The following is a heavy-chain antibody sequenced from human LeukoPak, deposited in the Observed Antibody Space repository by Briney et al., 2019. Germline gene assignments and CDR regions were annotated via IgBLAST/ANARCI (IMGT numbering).Heavy chain of an antibody. CDR1: GYTFTSYG. V-gene: IGHV1-18*01. J-gene: IGHJ3*02. Sequence: VASVKVSCKASGYTFTSYGISWVRQAPGQGLEWMGWISVYNGNTNYAQKVQGRVTITTDTSTNTAYMELRSLRYAETAVYYCESDLMHKPRKVNTMVRGVDAFDIWGQGKIVTVSS. CDR2: ISVYNGNT. CDR3: ESDLMHKPRKVNTMVRGVDAFDI. D-gene: IGHD3-10*01.